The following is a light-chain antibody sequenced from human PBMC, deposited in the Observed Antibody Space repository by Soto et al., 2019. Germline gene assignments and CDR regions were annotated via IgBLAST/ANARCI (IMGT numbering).Light chain of an antibody. CDR1: QNINRY. V-gene: IGKV1-39*01. Sequence: DIQMTQSPSSLSASVGDRVTITCRASQNINRYLNWYQQKPERAPKLLIYGASNLQSGVPSRFSGSGSGTDFTLTISSLQPEDSATYYCHQTYNTPYIFGQGTKLEI. J-gene: IGKJ2*01. CDR2: GAS. CDR3: HQTYNTPYI.